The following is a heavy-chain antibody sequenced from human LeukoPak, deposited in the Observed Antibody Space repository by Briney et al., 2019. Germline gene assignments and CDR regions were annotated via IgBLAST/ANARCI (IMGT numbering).Heavy chain of an antibody. CDR2: ISSSSSYI. CDR3: ARASRNGYDY. V-gene: IGHV3-21*01. J-gene: IGHJ4*02. Sequence: GGSLRLSCAASGFTFSSYSMSWVRQAPGKGLEWVSSISSSSSYIYYADSVKGRFTISRDNAKNSLYLQMNSLRADDTAVYYCARASRNGYDYWGQGTLVTVSS. D-gene: IGHD5-24*01. CDR1: GFTFSSYS.